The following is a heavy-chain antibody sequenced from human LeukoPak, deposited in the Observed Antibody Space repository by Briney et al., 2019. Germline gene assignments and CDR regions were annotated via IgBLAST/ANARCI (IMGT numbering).Heavy chain of an antibody. CDR3: ARSSRITMVRDRRRGFDP. CDR2: IKQDGSEK. Sequence: GGSLRLSCAASGFTFSSYWMSWLRQAPGKGLEWVANIKQDGSEKYYVDSVKGRFTISRDNAKNSLYLQMNSLRAEDTAVYYCARSSRITMVRDRRRGFDPWGQGTLVTVSS. V-gene: IGHV3-7*01. D-gene: IGHD3-10*01. CDR1: GFTFSSYW. J-gene: IGHJ5*02.